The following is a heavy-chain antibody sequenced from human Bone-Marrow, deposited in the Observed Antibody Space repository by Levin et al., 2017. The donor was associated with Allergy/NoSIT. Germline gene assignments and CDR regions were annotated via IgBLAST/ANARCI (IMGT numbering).Heavy chain of an antibody. Sequence: PSETLSLTCVVSGDSISSNNWWSWVRQPPGKGLEWIGEVYPSGSSNYNPSLKSRVTISVDKSKNQFSLKLTSVTAADTAIYYCARVFMFRGHYYRGFDAWGRGTTVTVSS. CDR3: ARVFMFRGHYYRGFDA. D-gene: IGHD3-10*01. CDR1: GDSISSNNW. J-gene: IGHJ6*02. CDR2: VYPSGSS. V-gene: IGHV4/OR15-8*01.